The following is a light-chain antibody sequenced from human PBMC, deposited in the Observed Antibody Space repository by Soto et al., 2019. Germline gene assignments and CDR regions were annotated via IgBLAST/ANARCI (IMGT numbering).Light chain of an antibody. Sequence: QSALTQPASVSGSPGQLITISCTGTSRDVGYYNYVSWYQQHPGKAPKVMIYEVSYRPSGVSNRFSGSKSGNTASLTISGLQAEDEADYYCSSYTSSYTYVFGTGTKVTVL. V-gene: IGLV2-14*01. CDR2: EVS. CDR1: SRDVGYYNY. J-gene: IGLJ1*01. CDR3: SSYTSSYTYV.